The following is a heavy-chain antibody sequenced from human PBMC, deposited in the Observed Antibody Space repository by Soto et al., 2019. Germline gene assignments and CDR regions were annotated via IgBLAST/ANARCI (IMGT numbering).Heavy chain of an antibody. CDR3: TKYSESYYCCRIDV. V-gene: IGHV3-23*01. D-gene: IGHD1-26*01. CDR1: GFTFSSYA. J-gene: IGHJ6*02. CDR2: INGSGGSK. Sequence: GGSLRLSCAASGFTFSSYAMSWVRQAPGKGLEWVSNINGSGGSKYYADSVKGRFTISRDNSKNSLYLQMNSLSAEDTAVYYCTKYSESYYCCRIDVWGQGTLVTVSS.